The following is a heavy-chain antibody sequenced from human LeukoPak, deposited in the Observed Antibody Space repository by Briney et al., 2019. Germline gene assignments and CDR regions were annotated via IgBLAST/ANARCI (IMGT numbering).Heavy chain of an antibody. CDR2: INAGNGNT. CDR1: GYTFTSYA. J-gene: IGHJ4*02. D-gene: IGHD5-12*01. CDR3: ARELYSGYDVPGH. V-gene: IGHV1-3*01. Sequence: ASVKVSCKASGYTFTSYAMQWVRQAPGQRLEWMGWINAGNGNTKYSQKFQDRVTITRDTSASTAYMELSSLRSDDTAVYYCARELYSGYDVPGHWGQGTLVTVPS.